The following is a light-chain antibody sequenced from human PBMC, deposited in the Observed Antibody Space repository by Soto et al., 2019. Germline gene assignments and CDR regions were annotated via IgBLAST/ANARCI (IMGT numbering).Light chain of an antibody. CDR2: VDD. CDR1: SSNIGAGFD. CDR3: QSYDSRLTAVV. Sequence: QSVLTQPPSASGAPGQRVTISCTGSSSNIGAGFDVHWYQQLPGTAPKLLIYVDDSRPSGVPDRFSGSKSGSSASLAITGLQAEDEADYYCQSYDSRLTAVVFGGGTKLTVL. J-gene: IGLJ2*01. V-gene: IGLV1-40*01.